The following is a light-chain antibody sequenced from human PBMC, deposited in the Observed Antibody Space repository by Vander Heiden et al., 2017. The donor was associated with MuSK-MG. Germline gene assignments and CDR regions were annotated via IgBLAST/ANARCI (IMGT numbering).Light chain of an antibody. Sequence: DIVMTQSPLSLPVTPGEPASISCRSSQSLLHNNGYNYLDWYLQKPGQSPQLLIYLGSNRASGVPDRFSGSGSGTDFTLKISRVEAEDVGVYYCMQALQSPWTFGQGTKVXIK. J-gene: IGKJ1*01. CDR2: LGS. CDR3: MQALQSPWT. V-gene: IGKV2-28*01. CDR1: QSLLHNNGYNY.